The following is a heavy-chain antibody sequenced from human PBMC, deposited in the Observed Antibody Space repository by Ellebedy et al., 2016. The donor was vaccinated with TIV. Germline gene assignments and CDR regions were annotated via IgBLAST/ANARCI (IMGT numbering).Heavy chain of an antibody. Sequence: ASVKVSCKASGYTFTGYYMHWVRQAPGQGLEWMGWINPNSGGTNYAQKFQGRFTMTRDTSISTAYMELSRLRSDDTAVYYCARVSDCSSTSCSAHFDYWGQGTLVTVSS. CDR1: GYTFTGYY. V-gene: IGHV1-2*02. D-gene: IGHD2-2*01. CDR3: ARVSDCSSTSCSAHFDY. J-gene: IGHJ4*02. CDR2: INPNSGGT.